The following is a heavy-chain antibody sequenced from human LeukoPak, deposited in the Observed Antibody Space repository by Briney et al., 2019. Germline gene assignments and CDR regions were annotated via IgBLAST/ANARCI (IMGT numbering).Heavy chain of an antibody. J-gene: IGHJ3*02. CDR2: MNPNSGNT. V-gene: IGHV1-8*03. Sequence: ASVKVSCKASGYTFTSYDINWVRQATGQGLEWMGWMNPNSGNTGYAQKFQGRVTITRNTSISTAYMELSGLRSEDTAVYYCAREGKWFGEFFDAFDIWGQGTMVTVSS. CDR3: AREGKWFGEFFDAFDI. CDR1: GYTFTSYD. D-gene: IGHD3-10*01.